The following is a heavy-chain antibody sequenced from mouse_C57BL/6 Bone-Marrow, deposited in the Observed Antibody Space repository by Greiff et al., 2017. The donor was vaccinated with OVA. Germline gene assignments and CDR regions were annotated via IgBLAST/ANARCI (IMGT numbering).Heavy chain of an antibody. D-gene: IGHD1-1*01. J-gene: IGHJ2*02. CDR1: GYTFTNYW. CDR2: IAPSDSYI. V-gene: IGHV1-59*01. Sequence: VQLQQPGAELVRPGTSVKLSCKASGYTFTNYWMHWVKQRPGQGPEWIGVIAPSDSYINYNQKFKGRATLTVDTSSSTAYMHLSSLTSEDSAVYYCAHYGSRLYLHYWGQGTSLTVSS. CDR3: AHYGSRLYLHY.